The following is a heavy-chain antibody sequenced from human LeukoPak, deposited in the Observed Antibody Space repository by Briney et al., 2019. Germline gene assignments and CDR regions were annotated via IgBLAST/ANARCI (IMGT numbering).Heavy chain of an antibody. D-gene: IGHD5-18*01. CDR3: ARGGFGYSYGPYYFDY. CDR2: INHSGST. CDR1: GGSISSYY. V-gene: IGHV4-34*01. J-gene: IGHJ4*02. Sequence: SETLSLTCTVSGGSISSYYWSWIRQPPGKGLEGIGEINHSGSTNYNPSLESRVTISVDTSKNQFSLKLSSVTAADTAVYYCARGGFGYSYGPYYFDYWGQGTLVTVSS.